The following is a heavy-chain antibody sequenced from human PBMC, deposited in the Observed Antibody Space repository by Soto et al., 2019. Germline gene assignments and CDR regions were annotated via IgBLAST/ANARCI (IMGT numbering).Heavy chain of an antibody. V-gene: IGHV4-30-4*01. D-gene: IGHD3-10*01. CDR3: AREGGYGELFP. Sequence: QVQLQESGPGLVKPSQTLSLTCTVSGGSISTGYYYWSWIRQPPGKGLEWIGYIYYSGSTYYNPFLKRRGTISVDTSKNQFSLKPSSVAAADTAVYYCAREGGYGELFPWGQGTLVTVSS. CDR1: GGSISTGYYY. CDR2: IYYSGST. J-gene: IGHJ5*02.